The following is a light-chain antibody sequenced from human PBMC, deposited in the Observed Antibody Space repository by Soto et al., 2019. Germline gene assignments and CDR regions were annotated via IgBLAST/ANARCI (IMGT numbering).Light chain of an antibody. J-gene: IGKJ1*01. Sequence: EIVLTQSPATLSLSPGERATLSCRASQSVSSYLAWYQQKPGQAPRLLIYDASNRATGIPARFSGSGSGTDCTLTISSLEPEDFAVYYCHQRSNWPPWTFGQGTKVEIK. CDR3: HQRSNWPPWT. CDR1: QSVSSY. CDR2: DAS. V-gene: IGKV3-11*01.